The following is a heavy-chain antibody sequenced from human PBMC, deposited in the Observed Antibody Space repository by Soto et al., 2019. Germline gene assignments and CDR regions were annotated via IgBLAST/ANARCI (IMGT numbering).Heavy chain of an antibody. Sequence: PGGSMRLSCAASGLNFSSYAMSWVRQAPGKGLEWVSCISGSGDDTHYADSVKGRFTISRVNSKNTLFLQMSRLRVEDTAVYYCAKRPTVTTSGCFDFWGQGNLVTVSS. J-gene: IGHJ4*02. CDR1: GLNFSSYA. CDR2: ISGSGDDT. V-gene: IGHV3-23*01. D-gene: IGHD4-17*01. CDR3: AKRPTVTTSGCFDF.